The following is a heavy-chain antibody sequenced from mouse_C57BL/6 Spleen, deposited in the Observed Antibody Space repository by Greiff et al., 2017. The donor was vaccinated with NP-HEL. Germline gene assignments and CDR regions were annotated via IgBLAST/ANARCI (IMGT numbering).Heavy chain of an antibody. V-gene: IGHV5-4*03. CDR1: GFTFSSYA. J-gene: IGHJ2*01. Sequence: DVMLVESGGGLVKPGGSLKLSCAASGFTFSSYAMSWVRQTPEKRLEWVATISDGGSYTYYPDNVKGRFTISRDNAKNNLYLQLSHLKSEDTAMYYWARLYYGCGRGGCDYWGQGTTLTVSS. CDR2: ISDGGSYT. D-gene: IGHD2-2*01. CDR3: ARLYYGCGRGGCDY.